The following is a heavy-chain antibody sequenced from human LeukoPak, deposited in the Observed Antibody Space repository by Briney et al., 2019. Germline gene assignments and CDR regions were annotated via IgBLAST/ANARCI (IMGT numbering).Heavy chain of an antibody. Sequence: ASVKVSCKASGYTFTSYGISWVRQAPGQGLEWMGWISAYNGNTNYAQKLQGRVTMTTDTSTSTAYMELRSLRSDDTAVYYCARVGVVVVPAAVGRTQLWFDPWGQGTRVTVSS. CDR3: ARVGVVVVPAAVGRTQLWFDP. J-gene: IGHJ5*02. V-gene: IGHV1-18*01. CDR1: GYTFTSYG. CDR2: ISAYNGNT. D-gene: IGHD2-2*01.